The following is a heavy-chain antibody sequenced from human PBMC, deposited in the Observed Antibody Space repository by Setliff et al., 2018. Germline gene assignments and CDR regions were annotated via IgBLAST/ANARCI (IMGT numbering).Heavy chain of an antibody. CDR1: GYSISSGHF. Sequence: SETLSLTCGVSGYSISSGHFWGWIRQPPGKGLEWLGNIFHSGSTYYNPTLNSRVTMSVDTSKKQFSLSLSAVTAADTAKYYCARAPLDYSSRAFDFWGQGTLVTVPQ. V-gene: IGHV4-38-2*01. J-gene: IGHJ4*02. CDR3: ARAPLDYSSRAFDF. D-gene: IGHD2-15*01. CDR2: IFHSGST.